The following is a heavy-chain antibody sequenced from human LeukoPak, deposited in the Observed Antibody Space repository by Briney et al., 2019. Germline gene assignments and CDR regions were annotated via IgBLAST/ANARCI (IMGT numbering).Heavy chain of an antibody. CDR3: ARLGSRAAVAGTIDY. CDR2: IYYSGST. V-gene: IGHV4-59*08. J-gene: IGHJ4*02. CDR1: GGSISSYY. D-gene: IGHD6-19*01. Sequence: PSETLSLTCTVSGGSISSYYWSWIRQPPGKGLEWIGYIYYSGSTNYNPSLKSRVTISVDTSKNQFSLELSSVTAADTAVYYCARLGSRAAVAGTIDYWGQGTLVTVSS.